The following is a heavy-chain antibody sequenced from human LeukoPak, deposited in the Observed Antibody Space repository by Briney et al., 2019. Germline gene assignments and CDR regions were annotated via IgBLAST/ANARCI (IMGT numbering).Heavy chain of an antibody. Sequence: SVKVSCKASGFTFTSSAIQWVRQARGQRLEWIGWIVVGSGNTNYAQKFQERVTITRDMSTSTAYMELSSLRSEDTAVYYCAAVPLKDRDYIAPRNYYYYGMDVWGQGTTVTVSS. V-gene: IGHV1-58*02. CDR3: AAVPLKDRDYIAPRNYYYYGMDV. J-gene: IGHJ6*02. CDR2: IVVGSGNT. CDR1: GFTFTSSA. D-gene: IGHD4-11*01.